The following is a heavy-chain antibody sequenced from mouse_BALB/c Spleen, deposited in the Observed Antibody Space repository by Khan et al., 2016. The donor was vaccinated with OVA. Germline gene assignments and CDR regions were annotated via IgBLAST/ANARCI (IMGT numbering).Heavy chain of an antibody. CDR3: ARGNGNYRFAY. CDR2: ISTYYGDA. Sequence: VELVESGAELVRPGVSVKISCKGSGYTFTDFAMHWVKQSHAKSLEWIGVISTYYGDANYNQKFKGKATMTVDKSSSTAYMELARLTSEASAIYYCARGNGNYRFAYWGQGTLVTVSA. J-gene: IGHJ3*01. V-gene: IGHV1S137*01. D-gene: IGHD2-1*01. CDR1: GYTFTDFA.